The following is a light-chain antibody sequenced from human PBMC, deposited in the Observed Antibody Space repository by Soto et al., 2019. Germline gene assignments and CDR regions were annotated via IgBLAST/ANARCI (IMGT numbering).Light chain of an antibody. CDR2: STN. CDR1: TSNIGSKT. J-gene: IGLJ3*02. V-gene: IGLV1-44*01. Sequence: QSVLTQPPSASGTPGQSVTISCSGSTSNIGSKTVSWYQQVPGAAPKLLIYSTNQWPSGVPDRFSGSKSGTSASLTISGLQSEDEADYYCWSYTSSDNWVFGGGTKVTVL. CDR3: WSYTSSDNWV.